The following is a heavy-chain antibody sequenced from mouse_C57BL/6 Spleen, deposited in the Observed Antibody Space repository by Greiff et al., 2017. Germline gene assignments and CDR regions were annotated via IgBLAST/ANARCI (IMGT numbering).Heavy chain of an antibody. CDR1: GYSFTDYY. CDR2: INPNYGTT. Sequence: VQLQQSGPELVKPGASVKISCKASGYSFTDYYMNWVKQSNGKSLEWIGVINPNYGTTSYNQKFKGKATLTVDQSSSTAYMQLNSLTSEDSAVYCGARSRDYCGSHWYFDVRGTGTTVTVSS. V-gene: IGHV1-39*01. CDR3: ARSRDYCGSHWYFDV. D-gene: IGHD1-1*01. J-gene: IGHJ1*03.